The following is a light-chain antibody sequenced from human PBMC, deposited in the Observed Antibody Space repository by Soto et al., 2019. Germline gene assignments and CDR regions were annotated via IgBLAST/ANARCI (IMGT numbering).Light chain of an antibody. V-gene: IGKV3-15*01. J-gene: IGKJ1*01. CDR3: QQYNNWPKT. Sequence: DIVMTQSPATLSVSPGEGATLSCRASQSVGSNLAWYQQKPGQAPRLLIQRASTRATGIPARFSGSGSGTEFTLTISRLEPEDFAVYYCQQYNNWPKTFGQGTKVDI. CDR2: RAS. CDR1: QSVGSN.